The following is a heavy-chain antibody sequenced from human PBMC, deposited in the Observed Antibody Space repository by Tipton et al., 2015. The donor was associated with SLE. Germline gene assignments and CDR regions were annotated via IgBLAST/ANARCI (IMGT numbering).Heavy chain of an antibody. Sequence: TLSLTCAVSGSSISSGFFWAWIRQPPGKGPEWIGSMLHSGSTYYNPSLKSRVTISIDTSKDQFSLKLSSVTAADTAVYYCARVYSGSYYSFDYWGQGTLVTVSS. CDR3: ARVYSGSYYSFDY. CDR1: GSSISSGFF. J-gene: IGHJ4*02. V-gene: IGHV4-38-2*01. D-gene: IGHD1-26*01. CDR2: MLHSGST.